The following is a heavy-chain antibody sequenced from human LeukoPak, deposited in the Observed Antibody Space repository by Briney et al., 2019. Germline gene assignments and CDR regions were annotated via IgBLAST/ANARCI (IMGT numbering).Heavy chain of an antibody. D-gene: IGHD4-17*01. Sequence: GGSLRLSCAASGFTFSSYEMNWVRQAPGKGLEWVSYISSSGSTIYYADSVKGRFTISRDNAQNSVSLQMHSLRAEDTAVYYCARTYGRHSLDCRGQGVLVTVSS. CDR1: GFTFSSYE. J-gene: IGHJ4*02. CDR3: ARTYGRHSLDC. V-gene: IGHV3-48*03. CDR2: ISSSGSTI.